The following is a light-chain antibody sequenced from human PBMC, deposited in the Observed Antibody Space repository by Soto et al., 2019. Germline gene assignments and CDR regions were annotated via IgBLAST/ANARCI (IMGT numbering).Light chain of an antibody. V-gene: IGKV3-20*01. Sequence: EFVLTQSPGTLSLSPGERATLSCRASQTVRNNYLAWYQQKPGQAPRLLIYDASSRATGIPDRFSGGGSGTDFPLTISRLEPADFAVYYCQQFSRYPLTFGGGTKVEIK. CDR1: QTVRNNY. CDR3: QQFSRYPLT. CDR2: DAS. J-gene: IGKJ4*01.